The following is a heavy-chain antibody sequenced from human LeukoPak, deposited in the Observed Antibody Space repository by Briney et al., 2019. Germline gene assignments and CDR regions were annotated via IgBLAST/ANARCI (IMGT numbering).Heavy chain of an antibody. D-gene: IGHD6-13*01. CDR3: ARGSLAAAGTGYYFDY. J-gene: IGHJ4*02. Sequence: PSETLSLTCTVSGGSISSHYWSWIRQPPGKGLEWIGYIYYSGSTNYNPSLKSRVTISVDTSKNQFSLKLSSVTAADMAVYYCARGSLAAAGTGYYFDYWGQGTLVTVSS. CDR1: GGSISSHY. CDR2: IYYSGST. V-gene: IGHV4-59*11.